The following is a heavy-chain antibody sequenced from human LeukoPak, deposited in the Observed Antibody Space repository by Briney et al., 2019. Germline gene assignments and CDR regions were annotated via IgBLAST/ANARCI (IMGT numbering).Heavy chain of an antibody. CDR2: IYTSGST. V-gene: IGHV4-4*07. D-gene: IGHD3-16*02. CDR1: GGSINSYY. J-gene: IGHJ6*02. Sequence: SETLSLTCTVSGGSINSYYWSWIRQPAGKGLEWIGRIYTSGSTNYNPSLKSRVTMSVDTSKNQFSLKLSSVTAADTAVYYCARDSSFPYYYGMDVWGQGTTVTVSS. CDR3: ARDSSFPYYYGMDV.